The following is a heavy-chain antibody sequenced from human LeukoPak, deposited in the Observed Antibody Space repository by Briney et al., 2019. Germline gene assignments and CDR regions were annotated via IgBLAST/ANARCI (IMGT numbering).Heavy chain of an antibody. D-gene: IGHD4-11*01. CDR3: ARGSAVTANNFDF. V-gene: IGHV3-7*01. CDR2: IKQDESEK. J-gene: IGHJ4*02. Sequence: GGSLRLSCAASGFTFSSYAMSWVRQAPGKGLEWVGNIKQDESEKYYVDSVKGRFTISRDNAKNSLYLQMNSLRAEDTAVYYCARGSAVTANNFDFWGQGTLVTVSS. CDR1: GFTFSSYA.